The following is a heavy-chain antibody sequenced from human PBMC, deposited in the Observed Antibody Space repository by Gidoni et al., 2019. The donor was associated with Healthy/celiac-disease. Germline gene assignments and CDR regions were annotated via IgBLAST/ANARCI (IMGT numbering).Heavy chain of an antibody. CDR2: INHSGST. V-gene: IGHV4-34*01. J-gene: IGHJ4*02. CDR1: GGSFSGYY. D-gene: IGHD2-2*01. CDR3: ARGWNPNPTGRDIVVVPAAMATFDY. Sequence: QVQLQQWGAGLLKPSETLSLTCAVYGGSFSGYYWSWIRQPPGKGLEWIGEINHSGSTNYNPSLKSRVTISVDTSKNQFSLKLSSVTAADTAVYYCARGWNPNPTGRDIVVVPAAMATFDYWGQGTLVTVSS.